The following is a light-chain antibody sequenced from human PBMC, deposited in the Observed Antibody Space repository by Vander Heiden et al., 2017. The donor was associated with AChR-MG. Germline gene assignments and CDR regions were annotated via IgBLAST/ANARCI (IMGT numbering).Light chain of an antibody. J-gene: IGLJ3*02. Sequence: QSALTQPRSVSGSPGPSVTISCTGLRADVGGDEYVSWYQQYPGKAPKLILYYVDKRPSGVPDRFSGSKSANTASLTISGLQAADEADYFCSSYGGRHTFVFGGGTTVTVL. CDR3: SSYGGRHTFV. CDR1: RADVGGDEY. CDR2: YVD. V-gene: IGLV2-11*01.